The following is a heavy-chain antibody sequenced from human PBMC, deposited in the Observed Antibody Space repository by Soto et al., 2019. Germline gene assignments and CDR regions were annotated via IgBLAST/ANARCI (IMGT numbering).Heavy chain of an antibody. Sequence: PSDTLSLTCTVPGGSTSNYYWSWIRQPPGKGLEWIGYVHDSGTTYYNPSLKSRVTISLDPSKNHFSLKLTSVTAADTAMYYCARAVNDFWSGFSYYFDFWGQGNMVTVSS. V-gene: IGHV4-59*01. CDR1: GGSTSNYY. D-gene: IGHD3-3*01. J-gene: IGHJ4*02. CDR2: VHDSGTT. CDR3: ARAVNDFWSGFSYYFDF.